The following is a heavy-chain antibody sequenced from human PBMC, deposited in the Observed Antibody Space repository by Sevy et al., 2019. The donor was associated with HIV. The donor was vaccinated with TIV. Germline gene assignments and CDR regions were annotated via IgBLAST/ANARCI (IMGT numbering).Heavy chain of an antibody. Sequence: SETLSLTCAVSGGSINTSDWWSWVRQPPGKGLEWIGEIYHSGNTNYNPSLKSRVTISVVKSKNQFSLKLNSVTAADTAMYYCARGPIIGAFDLWGQGTMVTVSS. CDR1: GGSINTSDW. D-gene: IGHD1-20*01. J-gene: IGHJ3*01. CDR2: IYHSGNT. V-gene: IGHV4-4*02. CDR3: ARGPIIGAFDL.